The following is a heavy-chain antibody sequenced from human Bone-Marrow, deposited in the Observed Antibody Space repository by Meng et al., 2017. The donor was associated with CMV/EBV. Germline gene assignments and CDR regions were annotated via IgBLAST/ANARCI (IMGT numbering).Heavy chain of an antibody. J-gene: IGHJ5*02. CDR2: IYYSGNT. V-gene: IGHV4-39*07. CDR3: ASDLTGDFGGS. Sequence: GSLRLSCTVSGGSISGTYYYWGWIRQPPGKGLEWIGSIYYSGNTYYNPSLKSRVTISVETSKNHFSLKMFSVTAADTAVYFCASDLTGDFGGSWGQGTLVTVSS. D-gene: IGHD7-27*01. CDR1: GGSISGTYYY.